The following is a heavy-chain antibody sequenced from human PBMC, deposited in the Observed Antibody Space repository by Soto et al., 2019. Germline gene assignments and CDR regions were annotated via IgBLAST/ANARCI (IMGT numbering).Heavy chain of an antibody. CDR3: ARPRGLGESRPFDY. V-gene: IGHV1-69*12. Sequence: QVQLVQSGVEVKKPGSSVKVSCKASGGTFSSYAISWVRQAPGQGLEWMGGIIPIFGTANYAQKFQGRVTITADESTSTAYMGLSSLRSEDTAVYYCARPRGLGESRPFDYWGQGTLVPVSS. J-gene: IGHJ4*02. CDR1: GGTFSSYA. CDR2: IIPIFGTA. D-gene: IGHD3-10*01.